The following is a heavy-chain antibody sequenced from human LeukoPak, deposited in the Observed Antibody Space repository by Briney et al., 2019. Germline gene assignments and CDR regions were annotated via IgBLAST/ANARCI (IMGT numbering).Heavy chain of an antibody. D-gene: IGHD3-22*01. Sequence: PGGSLRLSCAASGFTFSSYWMHWVRQAPGKGLVWVSRINSDGSSTSYADSVKGRFTISRDNAKNTLYLQMNSLRAEDTAVYYCARGDSSAYYLVYWGQGTLVTVSS. J-gene: IGHJ4*02. CDR3: ARGDSSAYYLVY. CDR1: GFTFSSYW. V-gene: IGHV3-74*01. CDR2: INSDGSST.